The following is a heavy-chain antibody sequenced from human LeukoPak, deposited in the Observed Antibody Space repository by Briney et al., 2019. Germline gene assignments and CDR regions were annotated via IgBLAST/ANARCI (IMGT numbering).Heavy chain of an antibody. CDR1: GFTFSSYS. CDR3: ARVPPLEGYISDY. CDR2: ISSSSSYI. Sequence: MPGGSLRLSCVASGFTFSSYSMNWVRQAPGKGLEWVSSISSSSSYIYYADSVKGRFTISRDNAKNSLYLQMNSLRAEDTAVYYCARVPPLEGYISDYWGQGTLVTVSS. D-gene: IGHD6-13*01. V-gene: IGHV3-21*01. J-gene: IGHJ4*02.